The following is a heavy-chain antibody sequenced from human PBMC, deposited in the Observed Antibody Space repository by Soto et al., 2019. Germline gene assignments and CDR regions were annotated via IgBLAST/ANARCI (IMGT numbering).Heavy chain of an antibody. CDR3: AREPLTVTTPRGWFDP. Sequence: SPTLSLTCAISGDSVSSNSAAWNWIRQSPSRGLEWLGRTYYRSKWYNDYAVSVKSRITINPETSKNQFSLQLNSVTPEDTAVYYCAREPLTVTTPRGWFDPWGQGTLVTVSS. D-gene: IGHD4-17*01. V-gene: IGHV6-1*01. CDR2: TYYRSKWYN. CDR1: GDSVSSNSAA. J-gene: IGHJ5*02.